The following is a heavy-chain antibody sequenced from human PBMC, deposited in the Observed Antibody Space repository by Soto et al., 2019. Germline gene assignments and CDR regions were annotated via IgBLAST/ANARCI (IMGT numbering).Heavy chain of an antibody. J-gene: IGHJ4*02. D-gene: IGHD3-16*01. Sequence: SETLSLTGTVSGGSVNTFYWSWIRQPPGKGLEWVGHVYYTGSTDYNPSLKSRVTISVDTTKNQVSLKLNSVTTADTAVYFCARDWGRSNYFDYWGQGTLVTVSS. V-gene: IGHV4-59*02. CDR2: VYYTGST. CDR3: ARDWGRSNYFDY. CDR1: GGSVNTFY.